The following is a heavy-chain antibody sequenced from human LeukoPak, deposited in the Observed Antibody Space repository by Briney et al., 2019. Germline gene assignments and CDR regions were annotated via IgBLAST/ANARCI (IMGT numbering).Heavy chain of an antibody. V-gene: IGHV3-23*01. CDR3: AKVHYDFWSGYYTELDY. CDR2: ISGSGGST. J-gene: IGHJ4*02. D-gene: IGHD3-3*01. CDR1: GFTFSSYA. Sequence: GGSLRLSCAASGFTFSSYAMSWVRQAPGKGLEWVSAISGSGGSTYYADSVKGRFTISRDNSKNTLYLQMNSLRAEDTAVYYCAKVHYDFWSGYYTELDYWGQGTLVTVYS.